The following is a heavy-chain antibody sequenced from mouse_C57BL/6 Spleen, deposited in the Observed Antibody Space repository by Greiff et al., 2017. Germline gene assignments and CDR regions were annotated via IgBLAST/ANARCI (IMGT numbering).Heavy chain of an antibody. J-gene: IGHJ4*01. CDR3: AREATTYYYGSSPYEDDAMDY. V-gene: IGHV3-6*01. CDR2: ISYDGSN. D-gene: IGHD1-1*01. Sequence: EVKLVESGPGLVKPSQSLSLTCSVTGYSITSGYYWNWIRQFPGNKLEWMGYISYDGSNNYNPSLKNRISITRDTSKNQFFLKLNSVTTEDTATYYCAREATTYYYGSSPYEDDAMDYWGQGTSVTVSS. CDR1: GYSITSGYY.